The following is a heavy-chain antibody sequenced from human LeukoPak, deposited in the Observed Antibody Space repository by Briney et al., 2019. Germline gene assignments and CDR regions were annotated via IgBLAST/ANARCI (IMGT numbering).Heavy chain of an antibody. CDR3: ARETADLLWFGEHNNWFDP. Sequence: SETLSLTCTVSGGSISSYYWSWIRQPAGKGLEWIGRIYTSGSTNYNPSLKSRVTMSVDTSKNQFSLKLSSVTAADTAVYYCARETADLLWFGEHNNWFDPWGQGTLVTVSS. CDR2: IYTSGST. J-gene: IGHJ5*02. CDR1: GGSISSYY. V-gene: IGHV4-4*07. D-gene: IGHD3-10*01.